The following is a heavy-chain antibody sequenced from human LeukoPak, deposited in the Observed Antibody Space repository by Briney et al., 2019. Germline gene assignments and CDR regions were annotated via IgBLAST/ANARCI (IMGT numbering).Heavy chain of an antibody. D-gene: IGHD3-16*01. CDR3: ARGLGGLRSAYDI. J-gene: IGHJ3*02. V-gene: IGHV4-59*01. Sequence: SETLSLTCTVSGGSINSDYWIWIWQRPGKGLGWIGYVYYTGGAYYNPSLKSRVSVSVDTSKNQFSLKVISVTAADTAVYYCARGLGGLRSAYDIWGQGTMVTVSS. CDR2: VYYTGGA. CDR1: GGSINSDY.